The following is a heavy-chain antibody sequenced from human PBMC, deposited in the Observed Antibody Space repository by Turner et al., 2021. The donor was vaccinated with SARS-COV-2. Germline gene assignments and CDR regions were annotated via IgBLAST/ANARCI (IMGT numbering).Heavy chain of an antibody. CDR3: AILYHHDTSGVDF. D-gene: IGHD3-22*01. J-gene: IGHJ4*02. CDR2: FSYSGST. CDR1: GVPITSTNFF. Sequence: QVPPEESGPGTVKPLGTLFLSFTVSGVPITSTNFFWGWIRHSPGKWLEWMGTFSYSGSTFYIPSFKGRVTMSAYPSNRQFFFTLTSVTAADTSVYYCAILYHHDTSGVDFWGQGTQVTVSS. V-gene: IGHV4-39*01.